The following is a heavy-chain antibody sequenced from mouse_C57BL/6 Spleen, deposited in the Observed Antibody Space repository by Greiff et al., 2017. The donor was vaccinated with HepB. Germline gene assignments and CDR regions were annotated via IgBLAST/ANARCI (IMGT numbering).Heavy chain of an antibody. J-gene: IGHJ3*01. CDR2: IFPRNDNT. V-gene: IGHV1-81*01. CDR1: GYTFTSYG. D-gene: IGHD1-1*01. Sequence: VQLQQSGAELARPGASVKLSCKASGYTFTSYGISWVKSRPGQGLEWIGEIFPRNDNTYYNEKFKDKGTLNEDKSSSTAYMELRSLTSEDSAVYFCARIVGSYWGQGTLVTVSA. CDR3: ARIVGSY.